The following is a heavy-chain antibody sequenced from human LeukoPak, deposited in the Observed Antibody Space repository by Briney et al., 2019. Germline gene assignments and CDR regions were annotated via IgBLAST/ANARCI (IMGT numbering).Heavy chain of an antibody. J-gene: IGHJ4*02. CDR3: ASFQVGATAWHFDY. CDR1: GFTVSSNY. Sequence: GSLRLSCAASGFTVSSNYMSWVRQAPGKGLEWIVSVYYSGSTSYNPSLKSRVTISVHTSKNQFSLNLSSVTAADTAVYYCASFQVGATAWHFDYWGQGTLVTVSS. CDR2: VYYSGST. D-gene: IGHD1-26*01. V-gene: IGHV4-59*05.